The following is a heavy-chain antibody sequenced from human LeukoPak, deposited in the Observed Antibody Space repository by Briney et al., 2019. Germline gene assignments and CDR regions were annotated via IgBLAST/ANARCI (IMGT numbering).Heavy chain of an antibody. CDR1: GGTFSSYA. V-gene: IGHV1-69*13. D-gene: IGHD4-23*01. Sequence: ASVKVSCKASGGTFSSYAISWVRQAPGQGLEWMGGIIPIFGTANYAQKFQGRVTITADESTSTAYMELSSLTSEDTAVYYCASALYGGNLTPDYWGQGTLVTVSS. CDR2: IIPIFGTA. J-gene: IGHJ4*02. CDR3: ASALYGGNLTPDY.